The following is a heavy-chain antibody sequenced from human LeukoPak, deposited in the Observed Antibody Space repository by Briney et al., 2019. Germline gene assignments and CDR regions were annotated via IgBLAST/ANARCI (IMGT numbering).Heavy chain of an antibody. D-gene: IGHD1-1*01. V-gene: IGHV4-39*01. CDR1: GGPISRSPKFY. CDR3: ARNNSIMENFDS. J-gene: IGHJ4*02. CDR2: IYYSGST. Sequence: SETLSLTCTIGGGPISRSPKFYWGWICQFPGKGLEWIGSIYYSGSTYYNPSLKSRVTITVDTSKNQFSLNLISVTAADTALYYCARNNSIMENFDSWGQGTLVTVSS.